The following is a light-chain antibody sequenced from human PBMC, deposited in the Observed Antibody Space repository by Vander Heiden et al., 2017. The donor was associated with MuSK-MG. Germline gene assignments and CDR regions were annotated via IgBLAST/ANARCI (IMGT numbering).Light chain of an antibody. Sequence: EIVLTQSPATLSVSPGESATLSCRASQSFSTNLAWYQQKPGQAPRLLIYDAYTTATGVPARFSGSGSGTEFTLTISTVQSEDFAVYYCHQYDDWPMYSFGQGTKLEIK. V-gene: IGKV3-15*01. CDR3: HQYDDWPMYS. J-gene: IGKJ2*03. CDR2: DAY. CDR1: QSFSTN.